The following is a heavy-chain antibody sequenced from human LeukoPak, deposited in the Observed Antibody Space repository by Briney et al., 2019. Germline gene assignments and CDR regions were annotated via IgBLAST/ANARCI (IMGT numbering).Heavy chain of an antibody. CDR1: GFTFSSHW. J-gene: IGHJ4*02. CDR3: ARSFSRTYYFDY. V-gene: IGHV3-74*01. D-gene: IGHD1-7*01. CDR2: INSDGSST. Sequence: GGSLRLSCAASGFTFSSHWMHWVRQAPGKGLVWVSRINSDGSSTSYADSVKGRFTISRDNAKNTLYLQMNSLRAEDTAVYYCARSFSRTYYFDYWGQGTLVTVSS.